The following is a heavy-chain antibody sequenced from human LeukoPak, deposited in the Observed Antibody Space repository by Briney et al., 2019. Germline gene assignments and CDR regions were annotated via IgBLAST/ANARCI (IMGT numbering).Heavy chain of an antibody. D-gene: IGHD1-26*01. CDR2: INPNSGDT. CDR1: GYTFTGHY. Sequence: GASVKVSCKASGYTFTGHYMHWVRQAPGQGLEWMGWINPNSGDTNYAQKFQGRVTMTRDTSISTAYMELSRLRSDDTAVYYCARVSLVGSTMYFQHWGQGTLVTVSS. V-gene: IGHV1-2*02. J-gene: IGHJ1*01. CDR3: ARVSLVGSTMYFQH.